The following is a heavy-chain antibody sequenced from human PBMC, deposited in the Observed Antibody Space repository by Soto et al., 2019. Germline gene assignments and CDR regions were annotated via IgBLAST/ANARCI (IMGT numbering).Heavy chain of an antibody. CDR2: IYYSGST. V-gene: IGHV4-59*08. D-gene: IGHD6-13*01. CDR1: GGSISSYY. J-gene: IGHJ3*02. Sequence: SETLSLTCTVSGGSISSYYWSWIRQPPGKGLEWIGYIYYSGSTNYNTSLKSRVTISVDTSKNQISLKQSSMTAADTAVYYCARRYSSAFDIWGQGTMVT. CDR3: ARRYSSAFDI.